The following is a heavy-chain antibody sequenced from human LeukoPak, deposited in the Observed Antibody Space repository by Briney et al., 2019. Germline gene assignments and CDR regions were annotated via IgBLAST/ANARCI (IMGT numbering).Heavy chain of an antibody. J-gene: IGHJ4*02. Sequence: GGSLRLSCAASGFTFSNAWMSWVRQAPGKGLEWVGRIKSKTDGGTTDYAAPVKGRFTISRDDSKNTLYLQMNSLKTEDTAVYYCTTAYSYCSGGSCYSDFADYWGQGTLVTVSS. V-gene: IGHV3-15*01. D-gene: IGHD2-15*01. CDR1: GFTFSNAW. CDR2: IKSKTDGGTT. CDR3: TTAYSYCSGGSCYSDFADY.